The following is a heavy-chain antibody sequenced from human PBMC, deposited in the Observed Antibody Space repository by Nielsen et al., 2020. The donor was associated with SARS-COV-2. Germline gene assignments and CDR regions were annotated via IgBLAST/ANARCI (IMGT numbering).Heavy chain of an antibody. D-gene: IGHD2-15*01. CDR1: RFTFSTYG. J-gene: IGHJ4*02. V-gene: IGHV3-30*18. Sequence: LSLTCAASRFTFSTYGMHWVRQAPGKGLEWVAAISYDGSNKYYVDSVKGRFTISRDNSKNTLYLQMSSLREEDTAVYYCAKDWTAIVVVPSGGVDYWGQGTLVTVSS. CDR2: ISYDGSNK. CDR3: AKDWTAIVVVPSGGVDY.